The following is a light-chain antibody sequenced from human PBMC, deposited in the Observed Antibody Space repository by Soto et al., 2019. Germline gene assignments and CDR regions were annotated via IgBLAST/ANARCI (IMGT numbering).Light chain of an antibody. CDR1: SSDVGGYNY. CDR3: CSYAGSYTYV. Sequence: QSVLTQPRSVSGSPGQSVTISCTGTSSDVGGYNYVSWYQQHPGKAPKLMIYDVSKRPSGVPDRFSGSKSGNTASLTISGLPAEDEADYYCCSYAGSYTYVLGTGTKVTVL. CDR2: DVS. J-gene: IGLJ1*01. V-gene: IGLV2-11*01.